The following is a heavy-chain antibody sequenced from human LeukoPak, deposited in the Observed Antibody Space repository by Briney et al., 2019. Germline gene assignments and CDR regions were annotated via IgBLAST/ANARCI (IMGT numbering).Heavy chain of an antibody. J-gene: IGHJ3*02. CDR2: MNPNSGNT. V-gene: IGHV1-8*01. CDR1: GYTFTSYD. CDR3: ARLPLYGSGIDDAFDI. Sequence: ASVKVSCKASGYTFTSYDINWVRQATGQGLEWMGWMNPNSGNTGYAQKFQGRVTMTRNTSISTAYMELSSLRSEDTAVYYCARLPLYGSGIDDAFDIWGQGTMVTVSS. D-gene: IGHD3-10*01.